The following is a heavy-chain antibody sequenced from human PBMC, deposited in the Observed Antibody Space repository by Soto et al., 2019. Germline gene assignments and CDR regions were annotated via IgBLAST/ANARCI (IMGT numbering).Heavy chain of an antibody. CDR2: IDPSDSYT. J-gene: IGHJ4*02. V-gene: IGHV5-10-1*01. CDR3: ASHSFYSISWYEDNY. CDR1: GYRFTSYW. D-gene: IGHD6-13*01. Sequence: EVQLVQSGAEVKKPGESLKISCKGSGYRFTSYWISWVRQMPGKGQEWMGRIDPSDSYTNYNPSFQGHATISADKSISTAYLQWSSLKASDTAMYSCASHSFYSISWYEDNYWGQGTLVTVSS.